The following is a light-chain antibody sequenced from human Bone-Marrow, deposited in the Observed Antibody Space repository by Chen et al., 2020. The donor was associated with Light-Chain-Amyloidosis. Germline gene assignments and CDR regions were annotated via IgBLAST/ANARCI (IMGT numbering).Light chain of an antibody. V-gene: IGLV3-25*03. CDR1: DLPTQY. J-gene: IGLJ2*01. CDR2: RDT. CDR3: QSADSSGTYEVI. Sequence: SFELTQPPSVSVSPGQTARITCSGNDLPTQYAYWYQQKPGQAPVLVIHRDTERPSGVSERFSGSSSGTTATLTISGVQAEGEADDHCQSADSSGTYEVIFGGGTKLTVL.